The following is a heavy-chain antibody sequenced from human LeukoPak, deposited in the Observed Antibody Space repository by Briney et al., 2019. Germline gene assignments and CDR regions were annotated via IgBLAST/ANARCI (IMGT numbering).Heavy chain of an antibody. CDR3: ARDLEGSGSFYRPSYDY. CDR2: ISSSSSTI. CDR1: GFTFSNYA. Sequence: SGGSLRLSCAASGFTFSNYAIHWVRQAPGKGLEWVSYISSSSSTIYYADSVKGRFTISRDNAKNSLYLQMNSLRAEDTAVYYCARDLEGSGSFYRPSYDYWGQGTLVTVSS. D-gene: IGHD3-10*01. V-gene: IGHV3-48*01. J-gene: IGHJ4*02.